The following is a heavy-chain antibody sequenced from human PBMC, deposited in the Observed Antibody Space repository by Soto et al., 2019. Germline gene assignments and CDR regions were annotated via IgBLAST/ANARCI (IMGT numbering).Heavy chain of an antibody. CDR1: GGTFSSYA. CDR2: IIPIFGTA. J-gene: IGHJ6*02. Sequence: SVKVCCKASGGTFSSYAMSWVRQAPGQGLEWMGGIIPIFGTANYAQKFQGRVTITADESTSTAYMELSSLRSEDTAVYYCARDPGVGGVLMDLWGQGTTVTVSS. CDR3: ARDPGVGGVLMDL. D-gene: IGHD3-16*01. V-gene: IGHV1-69*13.